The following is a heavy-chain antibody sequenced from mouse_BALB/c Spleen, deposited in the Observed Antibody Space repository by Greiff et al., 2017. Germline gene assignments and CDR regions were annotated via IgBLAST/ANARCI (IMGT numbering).Heavy chain of an antibody. CDR2: IWTGGGT. Sequence: VHLVESGPGLVAPSQSLSITCTVSGFSLTSYDISWIRQPPGKGLEWLGVIWTGGGTNYNSAFMSRLSISKDNSKSQVFLKMNSLQTDDTAIYYCVRGYDYPLSYWGQGTLVTVSA. CDR1: GFSLTSYD. V-gene: IGHV2-9-2*01. CDR3: VRGYDYPLSY. J-gene: IGHJ3*01. D-gene: IGHD2-4*01.